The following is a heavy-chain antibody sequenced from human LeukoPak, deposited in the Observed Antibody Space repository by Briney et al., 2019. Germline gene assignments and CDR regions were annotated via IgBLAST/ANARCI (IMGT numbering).Heavy chain of an antibody. J-gene: IGHJ6*03. CDR2: VYTSGST. V-gene: IGHV4-4*07. D-gene: IGHD6-13*01. CDR3: ARTPTSRKRFLGGAATGTDYYFSYYMDV. Sequence: SETLSLTCTVSGGSISSYHWSWIRQPAGKGLERIGRVYTSGSTNYNPSLKSRVTMSVATSKNQFSLKLNSVTAADTAVYYCARTPTSRKRFLGGAATGTDYYFSYYMDVWGKGTTVTISS. CDR1: GGSISSYH.